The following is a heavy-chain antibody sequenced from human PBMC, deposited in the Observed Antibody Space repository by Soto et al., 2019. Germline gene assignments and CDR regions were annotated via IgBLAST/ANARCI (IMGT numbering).Heavy chain of an antibody. J-gene: IGHJ6*03. V-gene: IGHV1-18*01. CDR2: ISAYNGNT. Sequence: QVQLVQSGAEVKKPGASVKVSCKASGYTFTSYGISWVRQAPGQGLEWMGWISAYNGNTNYAQKLQGRVTVTTDPSTSTAYMELRSLRSDDTAVYYCARPIVYCSGGSCYSDYYYYMDVWGKGTTVTVSS. CDR3: ARPIVYCSGGSCYSDYYYYMDV. CDR1: GYTFTSYG. D-gene: IGHD2-15*01.